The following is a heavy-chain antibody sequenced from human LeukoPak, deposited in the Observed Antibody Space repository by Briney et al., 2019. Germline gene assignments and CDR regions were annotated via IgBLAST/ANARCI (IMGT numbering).Heavy chain of an antibody. CDR2: IYSGGST. V-gene: IGHV3-66*01. CDR1: GFTVGSNY. D-gene: IGHD4-23*01. J-gene: IGHJ4*02. CDR3: ASLSLRWPDY. Sequence: GGSLRLSCAASGFTVGSNYMSWVRQAPGKGLEWVSVIYSGGSTYYADSVKGRFTISRDNSKNTLYLQMNSLRAEDTAVYYCASLSLRWPDYWGQGTLVTVSS.